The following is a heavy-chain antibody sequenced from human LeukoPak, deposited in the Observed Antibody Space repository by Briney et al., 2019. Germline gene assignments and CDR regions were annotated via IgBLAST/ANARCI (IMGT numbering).Heavy chain of an antibody. CDR2: INGNGAST. J-gene: IGHJ4*02. D-gene: IGHD5-18*01. CDR3: AKDQGYSYYYLDY. CDR1: GFTFNNHA. Sequence: RGSLRLSCAASGFTFNNHAMSWVRQAPGKGLEWVSGINGNGASTYYSDSVKGRFTISRDNSKNTLYLQMSSLRAEDTAIYYCAKDQGYSYYYLDYWGQGTLVTVSS. V-gene: IGHV3-23*01.